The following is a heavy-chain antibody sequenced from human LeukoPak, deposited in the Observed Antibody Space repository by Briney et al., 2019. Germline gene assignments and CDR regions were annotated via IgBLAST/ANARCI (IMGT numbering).Heavy chain of an antibody. J-gene: IGHJ6*02. CDR2: IFYSGST. CDR3: ARSRYYYGSGSYYNAYIMDV. Sequence: SGTLSLTCTVSGGFISSYYWSWIRQPPGKGLEWIGYIFYSGSTNYSPALKSRVTILVDTSKNQFSLKLSSVTAADTAVYYCARSRYYYGSGSYYNAYIMDVWGQGTTVTVPS. V-gene: IGHV4-59*01. D-gene: IGHD3-10*01. CDR1: GGFISSYY.